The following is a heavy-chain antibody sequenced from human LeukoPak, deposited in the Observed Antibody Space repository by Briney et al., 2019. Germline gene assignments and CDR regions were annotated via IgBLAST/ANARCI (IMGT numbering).Heavy chain of an antibody. V-gene: IGHV1-2*02. CDR3: ARDLRSYYYDSSGYPGWFDP. CDR2: INPNSGGT. D-gene: IGHD3-22*01. Sequence: SVKLSCKASGYTFTGYYMHCVRQAPGQGLEWMGWINPNSGGTNYAQKFQGRVTMTRDTSISTAYMELRSLRSDDTSVYYCARDLRSYYYDSSGYPGWFDPWGQGTLVTVSS. J-gene: IGHJ5*02. CDR1: GYTFTGYY.